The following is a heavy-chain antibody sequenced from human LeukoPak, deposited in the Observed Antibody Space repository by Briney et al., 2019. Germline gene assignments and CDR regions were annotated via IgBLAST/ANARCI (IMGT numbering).Heavy chain of an antibody. CDR2: ISAYNGNT. Sequence: GASVKVSCKASGYTFTSYGISWVRQAPGQGLEWMGWISAYNGNTNYAQKLQGRVTMTTDTSTSTAYMELRSLRSDDTAVYYCARGDDYYGSGSYYKADYWGQGTLVTVSS. V-gene: IGHV1-18*04. D-gene: IGHD3-10*01. CDR1: GYTFTSYG. J-gene: IGHJ4*02. CDR3: ARGDDYYGSGSYYKADY.